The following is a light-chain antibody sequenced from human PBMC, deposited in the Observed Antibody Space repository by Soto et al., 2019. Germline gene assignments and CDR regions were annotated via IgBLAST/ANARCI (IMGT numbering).Light chain of an antibody. CDR1: NSNIGAGSG. J-gene: IGLJ2*01. CDR3: QSFDSSLTGLI. V-gene: IGLV1-40*01. Sequence: QSVLTQPPSVSAAPGQQVTISCTGNNSNIGAGSGVNWYQRFPDKAPKLLIYANTHRPSGVPDRFSGSTSATSASLAITGLQTEDEADYYCQSFDSSLTGLIFGGGTKLTVL. CDR2: ANT.